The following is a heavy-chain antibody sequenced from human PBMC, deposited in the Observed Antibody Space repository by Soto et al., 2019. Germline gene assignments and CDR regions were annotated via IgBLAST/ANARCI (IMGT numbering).Heavy chain of an antibody. CDR3: ARGRQVVTSDYYFDY. D-gene: IGHD2-21*02. CDR1: GGAYSSYA. Sequence: ASVKVSCKASGGAYSSYAISWVRQAPGQGLEWMGGIIPIFGTANYAQKFQGRVTITADESTSTAYMELSSLRSEDTAVYYCARGRQVVTSDYYFDYWGQGTLVTVS. CDR2: IIPIFGTA. V-gene: IGHV1-69*13. J-gene: IGHJ4*02.